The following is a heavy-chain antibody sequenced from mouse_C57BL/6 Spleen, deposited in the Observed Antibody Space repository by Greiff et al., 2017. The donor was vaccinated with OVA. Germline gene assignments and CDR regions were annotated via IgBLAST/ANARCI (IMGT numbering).Heavy chain of an antibody. Sequence: EVQLQQSETVLARPGASVKMSCKTSGYTFTSYWMHWVQQRPGQGLEWIGAIYPGNSDTSYNQKFKGKAKLTAVTSASTAYMELSSLTNEDSAVYYCTRDYSNSLDYWGQGTTLTASS. CDR2: IYPGNSDT. CDR3: TRDYSNSLDY. V-gene: IGHV1-5*01. CDR1: GYTFTSYW. D-gene: IGHD2-5*01. J-gene: IGHJ2*01.